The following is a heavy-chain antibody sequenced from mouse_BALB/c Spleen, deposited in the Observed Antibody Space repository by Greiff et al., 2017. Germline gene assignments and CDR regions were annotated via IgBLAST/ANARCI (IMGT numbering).Heavy chain of an antibody. D-gene: IGHD2-3*01. V-gene: IGHV14-3*02. CDR2: IDPANGNT. CDR1: GFNIKDTY. CDR3: ARGGLYDGYLPYAMDY. Sequence: VQLKESGAELVKPGASVKLSCTASGFNIKDTYMHWVKQRPEQGLEWIGRIDPANGNTKYDPKFQGKATIPADTSSNTAYLQLSSLTSEDTAVYYCARGGLYDGYLPYAMDYWGQGTSVTVSS. J-gene: IGHJ4*01.